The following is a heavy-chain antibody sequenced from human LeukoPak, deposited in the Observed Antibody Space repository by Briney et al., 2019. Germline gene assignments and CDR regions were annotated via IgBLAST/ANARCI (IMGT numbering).Heavy chain of an antibody. J-gene: IGHJ3*02. Sequence: PGGSLRLSCAASGFTFSSYWLSWVRQAPGKGLEWVANIKQDGSEKYYVDSLKGRFTVSRDNAKNALYLQINSLRVGDTAVYYCAKDQLGWLQHAFDIWGQGTMVTVSS. V-gene: IGHV3-7*01. CDR2: IKQDGSEK. CDR3: AKDQLGWLQHAFDI. CDR1: GFTFSSYW. D-gene: IGHD5-24*01.